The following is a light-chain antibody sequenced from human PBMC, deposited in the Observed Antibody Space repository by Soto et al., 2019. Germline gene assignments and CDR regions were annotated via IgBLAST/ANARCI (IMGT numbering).Light chain of an antibody. CDR2: SDN. CDR1: GSNIGAGYD. CDR3: AAWDDSLSGFYV. J-gene: IGLJ1*01. Sequence: QSVLPQPPSVSGAPGQRVTISCTGSGSNIGAGYDVHWYQQFPGTAPKFLIHSDNQRPSGVPDRFSGSKSGTSAALAISGLRSEDEADYYCAAWDDSLSGFYVFGTGTKLTVL. V-gene: IGLV1-47*02.